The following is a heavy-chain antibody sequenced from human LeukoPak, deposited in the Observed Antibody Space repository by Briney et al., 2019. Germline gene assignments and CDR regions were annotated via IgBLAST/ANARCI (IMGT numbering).Heavy chain of an antibody. CDR1: GFTFGNYA. D-gene: IGHD3-16*01. CDR3: TRCLRPGPLDY. Sequence: PGRSLRLSCTASGFTFGNYAMSWVRQAPGKGLEWVAFIRATVSGGATEYAASVKDRFTISRDDSKRIAYLQMNSLKTDDTAVYYCTRCLRPGPLDYTGQGTLVTVSS. CDR2: IRATVSGGAT. V-gene: IGHV3-49*04. J-gene: IGHJ4*02.